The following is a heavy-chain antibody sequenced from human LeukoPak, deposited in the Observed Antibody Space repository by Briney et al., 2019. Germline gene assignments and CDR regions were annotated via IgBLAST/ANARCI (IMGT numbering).Heavy chain of an antibody. CDR3: ARVSGWLFDY. V-gene: IGHV3-53*01. D-gene: IGHD6-19*01. Sequence: PGGSLRLSCAASGFTVSSNYMSWVRQAPGKGLEWVSVIYSGGSTYYADSVKGRFTISRDNSKNTLYLQMNSLGAEDTAVYYCARVSGWLFDYWGQGTLSPSPQ. CDR2: IYSGGST. CDR1: GFTVSSNY. J-gene: IGHJ4*02.